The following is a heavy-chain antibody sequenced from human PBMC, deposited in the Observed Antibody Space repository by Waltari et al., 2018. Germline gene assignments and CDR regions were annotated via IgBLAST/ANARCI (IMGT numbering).Heavy chain of an antibody. CDR2: INHSGST. J-gene: IGHJ2*01. CDR1: GGSFSGYY. V-gene: IGHV4-34*01. D-gene: IGHD3-3*01. Sequence: QVQLQQWGAGLLKPSETLSLTCAVYGGSFSGYYWSWIRPPPGKGLEWIGEINHSGSTNYNPSLKSRVTISVDTSKNQFSLKLSSVTAADTAVYYCARVTFTIFGVPRYFDLWGRGTLVTVSS. CDR3: ARVTFTIFGVPRYFDL.